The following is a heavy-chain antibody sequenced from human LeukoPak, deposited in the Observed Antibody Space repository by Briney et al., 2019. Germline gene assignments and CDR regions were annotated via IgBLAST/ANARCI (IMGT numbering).Heavy chain of an antibody. Sequence: GGSLRLSCAASGFTFSSYSMNWVRQAPGKGLEWVSYISSSSSTIYYADSVKGRFTISRDNAKNSLYLQMNSLRGEDTAVYYCARDEILLWFGELFKNPPGMDVWGQGTTVTVSS. D-gene: IGHD3-10*01. CDR2: ISSSSSTI. J-gene: IGHJ6*02. V-gene: IGHV3-48*01. CDR1: GFTFSSYS. CDR3: ARDEILLWFGELFKNPPGMDV.